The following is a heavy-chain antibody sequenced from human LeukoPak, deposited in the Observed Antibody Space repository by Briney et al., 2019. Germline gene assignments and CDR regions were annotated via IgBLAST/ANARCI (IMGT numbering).Heavy chain of an antibody. Sequence: GGSLRLSCAASGFTFSSYSMNWVRQAPGKGLEWVSSIRNSSSYIYYADSVKGRFTISRDNGKNSLYLQMNSLRAEDTAVCYCARSDYGDYAFYFDYWGQGTLVTVSS. CDR3: ARSDYGDYAFYFDY. CDR2: IRNSSSYI. V-gene: IGHV3-21*01. CDR1: GFTFSSYS. D-gene: IGHD4-17*01. J-gene: IGHJ4*02.